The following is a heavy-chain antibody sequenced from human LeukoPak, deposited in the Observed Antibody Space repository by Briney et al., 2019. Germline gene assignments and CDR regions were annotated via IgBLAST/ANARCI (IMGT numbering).Heavy chain of an antibody. V-gene: IGHV3-48*03. J-gene: IGHJ3*02. Sequence: GGSLRLSCAASGFTFSSYEMNWVRQAPGKGLEWVSYISSSGSTIYYADSVKGRFTISRDNAKNTLYLQMNSLRAEDTAVYYCTRRGAASDAFDIWGQGTMVTVSS. CDR1: GFTFSSYE. CDR2: ISSSGSTI. CDR3: TRRGAASDAFDI. D-gene: IGHD3-16*01.